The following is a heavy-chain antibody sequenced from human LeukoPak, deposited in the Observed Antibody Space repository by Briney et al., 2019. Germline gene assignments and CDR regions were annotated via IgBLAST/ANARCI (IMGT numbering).Heavy chain of an antibody. CDR3: ARASYSYDINGWVPFDY. J-gene: IGHJ4*02. D-gene: IGHD3-22*01. CDR2: IYYSGST. Sequence: SETLSLTCSVSGGSISSYYWSWIRQPPGKGLEWIGYIYYSGSTNYNPSLKSRVTISGDTSKNQFSLRLSSVTAADTAVYYCARASYSYDINGWVPFDYWGQGTLVTVSS. CDR1: GGSISSYY. V-gene: IGHV4-59*08.